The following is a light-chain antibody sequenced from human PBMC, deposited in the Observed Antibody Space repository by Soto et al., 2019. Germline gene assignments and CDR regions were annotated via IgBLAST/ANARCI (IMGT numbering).Light chain of an antibody. Sequence: QSALTQPASVSGSPGQSITISCTGTSSDVGGYNFVSWYQHHPGKAPKLIIYDVINRPSGVSSRFSGSKSGNTASLTISGLQAEDEADYYCSSYTTTRSLRFGGGTKLTVL. CDR1: SSDVGGYNF. V-gene: IGLV2-14*03. J-gene: IGLJ2*01. CDR2: DVI. CDR3: SSYTTTRSLR.